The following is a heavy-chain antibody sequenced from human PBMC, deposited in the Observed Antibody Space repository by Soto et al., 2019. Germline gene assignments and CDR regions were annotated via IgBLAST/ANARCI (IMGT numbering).Heavy chain of an antibody. CDR2: ISPYNGNT. Sequence: QVQLVQSGGEVKKPGASVKVSCKASGYTFSNFGLSWVRQAPGQGLELMGWISPYNGNTNYAQKLQGRLTMTTDTSTSSAYMELRSMRSDDTAVYYFARDRLSVSVTGGGFDSWGQGPLVTVSS. V-gene: IGHV1-18*01. D-gene: IGHD1-1*01. CDR3: ARDRLSVSVTGGGFDS. J-gene: IGHJ4*02. CDR1: GYTFSNFG.